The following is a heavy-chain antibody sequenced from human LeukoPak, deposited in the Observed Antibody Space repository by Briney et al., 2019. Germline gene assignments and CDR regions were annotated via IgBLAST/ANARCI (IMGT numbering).Heavy chain of an antibody. CDR2: IRYDGSNK. V-gene: IGHV3-30*02. J-gene: IGHJ4*02. CDR1: GFTFSSYG. Sequence: PGGSLRLSCAASGFTFSSYGMHWVRQAPGKGLEWVAFIRYDGSNKYYADSVKGRFTISRDNSKNTLYLQMNSLRAGDTAVYYCYIAAAVESSVDYWGQGTLVTVSS. D-gene: IGHD6-13*01. CDR3: YIAAAVESSVDY.